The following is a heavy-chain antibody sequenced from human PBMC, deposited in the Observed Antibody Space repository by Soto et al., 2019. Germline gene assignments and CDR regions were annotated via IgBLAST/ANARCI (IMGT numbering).Heavy chain of an antibody. V-gene: IGHV5-51*01. CDR2: IYPGDSDT. CDR1: GYSFTSYW. J-gene: IGHJ6*02. D-gene: IGHD2-2*01. Sequence: GESLKISCKGSGYSFTSYWIGWVRQMPGKGLEWMGIIYPGDSDTRYSPSFQGQVTISADKSISTAYLQWSSLKASDTAMYYCARGFRVQAAMSSPRYYYYGMDVWGQGTTVTVS. CDR3: ARGFRVQAAMSSPRYYYYGMDV.